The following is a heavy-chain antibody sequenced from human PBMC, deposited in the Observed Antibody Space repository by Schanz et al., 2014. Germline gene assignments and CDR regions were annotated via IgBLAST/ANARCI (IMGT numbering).Heavy chain of an antibody. CDR1: GFSLDIFA. CDR3: TRVTISPGGHGLDV. CDR2: FNDGGVNK. J-gene: IGHJ6*02. V-gene: IGHV3-23*01. Sequence: EVHLLESGGGLVEPGGSLRLSCATSGFSLDIFAVSWVHQAPGKGLEWVSSFNDGGVNKYYADSVKGRFTISSDNSKSTLYLQMSSLKSEDTALYYCTRVTISPGGHGLDVWGQGTTVTVSS. D-gene: IGHD3-16*01.